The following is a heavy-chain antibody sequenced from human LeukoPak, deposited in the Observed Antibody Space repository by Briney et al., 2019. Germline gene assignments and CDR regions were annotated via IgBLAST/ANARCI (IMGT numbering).Heavy chain of an antibody. V-gene: IGHV3-30*04. J-gene: IGHJ5*02. CDR1: GFTFSSYA. CDR3: ARDYPGYFP. D-gene: IGHD3-9*01. CDR2: ISYDGSNK. Sequence: GGSLRLSCAASGFTFSSYAMHWVRQAPGKGLEWVAVISYDGSNKYYADSVKGRFTISRDNSKNTLYLQMNSLRAEDTAVYYCARDYPGYFPWGQGTLVIVSS.